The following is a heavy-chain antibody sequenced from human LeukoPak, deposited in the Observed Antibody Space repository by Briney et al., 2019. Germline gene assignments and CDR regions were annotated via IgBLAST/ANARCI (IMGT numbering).Heavy chain of an antibody. CDR2: ISYDGSNK. D-gene: IGHD4-17*01. CDR3: ARDVGDYDEGDYFDY. J-gene: IGHJ4*02. V-gene: IGHV3-30-3*01. CDR1: GFTFSSYA. Sequence: GGPLRLSCAASGFTFSSYAMHWVRQAPGKGLEWVAVISYDGSNKYYADSVKGRFTISRDNSKNTLYLQMNSLRAEDTAVYYCARDVGDYDEGDYFDYWGQGTLVTVSS.